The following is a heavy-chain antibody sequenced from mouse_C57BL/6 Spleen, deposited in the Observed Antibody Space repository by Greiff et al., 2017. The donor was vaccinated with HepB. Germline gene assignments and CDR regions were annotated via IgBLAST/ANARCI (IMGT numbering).Heavy chain of an antibody. J-gene: IGHJ4*01. D-gene: IGHD1-1*02. V-gene: IGHV2-6-1*01. Sequence: QVQLKESGPGLVAPSQSLSITCTVSGFSLTSYGVHWVRQPPGKGLEWLVVIWSDGSTTYNSALKSRLSISKDTPKSQVCLKMNSLQTDDTAMSYCAKHGNSAMDYWGQGTSVTVSS. CDR1: GFSLTSYG. CDR3: AKHGNSAMDY. CDR2: IWSDGST.